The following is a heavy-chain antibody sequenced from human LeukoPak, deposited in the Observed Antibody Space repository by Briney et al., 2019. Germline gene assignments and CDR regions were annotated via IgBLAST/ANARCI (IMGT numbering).Heavy chain of an antibody. D-gene: IGHD3-22*01. J-gene: IGHJ6*02. CDR3: ARDLKYYYDSSGYLGYGMDV. V-gene: IGHV4-4*07. CDR1: GGSISSYY. Sequence: PSETLSLTCTVSGGSISSYYWSWIRQPAGKGLEWIGRIYTSGSSNYNPSLKSRVTMSVDTSKNQFSLKLSSVTAADTAVDYWARDLKYYYDSSGYLGYGMDVWGQGTTVTVSS. CDR2: IYTSGSS.